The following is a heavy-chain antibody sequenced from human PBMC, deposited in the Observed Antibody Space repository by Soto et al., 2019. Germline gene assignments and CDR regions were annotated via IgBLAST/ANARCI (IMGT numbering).Heavy chain of an antibody. CDR1: GFTFDDYA. J-gene: IGHJ3*02. CDR2: ISWNSGSI. V-gene: IGHV3-9*01. CDR3: AKSGDSSGWYGSWAFDI. D-gene: IGHD6-19*01. Sequence: EVQLVESGGGLVQPGRSLRLSCAASGFTFDDYAMHWVRQAPGKGLEWVSGISWNSGSIGYADSVKGRFTISRDNAKNSLYLQMNSLRAEDTALYYCAKSGDSSGWYGSWAFDIWGQGTMVTVSS.